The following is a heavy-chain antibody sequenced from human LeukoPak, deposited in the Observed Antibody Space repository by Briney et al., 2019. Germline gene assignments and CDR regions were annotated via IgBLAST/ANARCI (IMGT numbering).Heavy chain of an antibody. Sequence: SEILSLTCAVYGGSFSGHYWTWIRQPPGKGLEWIGEINHSGSTNYNPSLKSRVTISVDTSKNQFSLKVSSVTAADTAVYYCARGPTFIDYWGQGTLVIVS. CDR3: ARGPTFIDY. D-gene: IGHD3-16*01. J-gene: IGHJ4*02. CDR1: GGSFSGHY. V-gene: IGHV4-34*01. CDR2: INHSGST.